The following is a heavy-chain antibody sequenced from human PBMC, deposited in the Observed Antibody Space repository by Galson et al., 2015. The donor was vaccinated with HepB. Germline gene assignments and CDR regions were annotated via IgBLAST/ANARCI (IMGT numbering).Heavy chain of an antibody. CDR2: INGDGSSR. D-gene: IGHD3-22*01. J-gene: IGHJ3*02. CDR1: GFTFSSYW. V-gene: IGHV3-74*01. Sequence: SLRLSCAASGFTFSSYWMHWVRQAPGKGLVWVSRINGDGSSRSYADSVEGRFTVSRDNAKNTFYLQMNSLRAEDTAVYYCVRDESLEYESVGYGDAFDMWGPGTVVTVSS. CDR3: VRDESLEYESVGYGDAFDM.